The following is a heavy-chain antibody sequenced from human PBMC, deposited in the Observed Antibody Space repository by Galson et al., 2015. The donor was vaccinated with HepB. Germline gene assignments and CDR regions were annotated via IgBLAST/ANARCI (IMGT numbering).Heavy chain of an antibody. J-gene: IGHJ5*02. D-gene: IGHD1-14*01. Sequence: LRLSCAASGFIFSDYYMSWIRQTPGKGLEWISSISSDGKTVKYADSVKGRFTISRDNARKSLTLQMNSLRVEDTAIYYCAKTAGWFDPWSQGTLVTVSS. V-gene: IGHV3-11*01. CDR3: AKTAGWFDP. CDR2: ISSDGKTV. CDR1: GFIFSDYY.